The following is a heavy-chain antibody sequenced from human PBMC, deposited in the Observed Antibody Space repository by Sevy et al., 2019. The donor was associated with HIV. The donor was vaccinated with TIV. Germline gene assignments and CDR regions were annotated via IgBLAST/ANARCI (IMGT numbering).Heavy chain of an antibody. Sequence: GGSLRLSCAASGFTFSDYAMHWVCQAPGKGLEWLSYISYDERDIYYLDSVRGRFSVSRDISKRTLFLQMNDLRPEDTAVYYCARRDVNHQYLMDYWGQGILVTVSS. J-gene: IGHJ4*02. CDR2: ISYDERDI. V-gene: IGHV3-30*03. D-gene: IGHD2-8*01. CDR3: ARRDVNHQYLMDY. CDR1: GFTFSDYA.